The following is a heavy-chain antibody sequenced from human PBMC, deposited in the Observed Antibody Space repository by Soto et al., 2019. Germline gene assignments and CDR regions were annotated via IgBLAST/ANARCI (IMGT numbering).Heavy chain of an antibody. CDR3: AKPHKSRVVVPHPDY. CDR2: ISASGGST. D-gene: IGHD2-2*01. Sequence: PGGSLRLSCAASGFSFSTYGMSWVRQAPGKGLEWVSGISASGGSTYYADSVKGRFTISRDNSKNTLYLQMNSLRAGDTAVYYCAKPHKSRVVVPHPDYWGQGTLVTVSS. CDR1: GFSFSTYG. V-gene: IGHV3-23*01. J-gene: IGHJ4*02.